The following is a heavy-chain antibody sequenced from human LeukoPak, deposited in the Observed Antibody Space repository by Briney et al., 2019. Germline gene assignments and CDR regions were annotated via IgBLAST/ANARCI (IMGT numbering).Heavy chain of an antibody. Sequence: SETLSLTCTVSGDSISSGGYYCSWIRQPPGKGLEWIGYIYHSGESYFNPSLKSRVTMSVDKSKNQFSLNLTSVTAADTAVYYCARDYCSGGSCYFHVFDVWGQGTTVTVSS. J-gene: IGHJ3*01. CDR2: IYHSGES. D-gene: IGHD2-15*01. CDR3: ARDYCSGGSCYFHVFDV. V-gene: IGHV4-30-2*01. CDR1: GDSISSGGYY.